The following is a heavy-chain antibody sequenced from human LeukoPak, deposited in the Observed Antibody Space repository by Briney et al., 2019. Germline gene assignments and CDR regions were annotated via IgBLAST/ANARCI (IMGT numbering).Heavy chain of an antibody. J-gene: IGHJ4*02. V-gene: IGHV4-39*01. D-gene: IGHD1-1*01. CDR2: IYYSGST. Sequence: SETLSLTCTVSGGSISSNSYYWGWIRQPPGKGLKWIGSIYYSGSTYYNPSLKSRVTISVDTSKNQFSLKLNSVTAADTAVYYCAKNWDYWGQGTLVTVSS. CDR1: GGSISSNSYY. CDR3: AKNWDY.